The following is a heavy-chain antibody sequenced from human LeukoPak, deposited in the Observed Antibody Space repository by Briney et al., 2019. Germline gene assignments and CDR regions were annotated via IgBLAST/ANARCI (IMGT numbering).Heavy chain of an antibody. CDR1: GFTFSGYS. CDR2: ISSSSSYI. D-gene: IGHD7-27*01. V-gene: IGHV3-21*01. Sequence: GGSLRLSCAASGFTFSGYSMNWVRQAPGKGLEWVSSISSSSSYIYYADSVKGRFTISRDNAKNSLYLQMNSLRAEDTAVYYCVKAVWGFRNPVDYWGQGTLVTVSS. CDR3: VKAVWGFRNPVDY. J-gene: IGHJ4*02.